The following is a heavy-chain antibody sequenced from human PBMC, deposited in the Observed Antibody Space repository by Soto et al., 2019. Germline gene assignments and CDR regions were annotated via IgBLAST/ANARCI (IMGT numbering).Heavy chain of an antibody. CDR2: IFPRDSDT. Sequence: GESLKISCEGSGYGFSNYWIGWVRQKSGKGLEWMGLIFPRDSDTQYNPSLQGQVSISADNSVATAYLHLSSLKASDSAIYYCARHLYTNANRKLFVDFWGQGTSVTVSS. V-gene: IGHV5-51*01. CDR1: GYGFSNYW. J-gene: IGHJ4*02. D-gene: IGHD2-8*01. CDR3: ARHLYTNANRKLFVDF.